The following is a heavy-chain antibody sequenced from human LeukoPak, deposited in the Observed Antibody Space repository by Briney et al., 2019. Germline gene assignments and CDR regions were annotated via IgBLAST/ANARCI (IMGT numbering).Heavy chain of an antibody. V-gene: IGHV4-39*01. CDR2: VYYTGST. CDR1: GGSISTTGSY. Sequence: SETLSLTCTVSGGSISTTGSYWAWIRQSPGQGLEWIGSVYYTGSTYYIPSLKSRVTISVDTSKNQFFLQLTSVTAADTSVYYCARQVSPSVHWGQGTLVTVSS. CDR3: ARQVSPSVH. J-gene: IGHJ4*02.